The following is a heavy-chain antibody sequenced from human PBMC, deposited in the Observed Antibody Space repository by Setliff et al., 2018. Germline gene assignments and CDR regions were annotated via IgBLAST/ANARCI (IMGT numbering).Heavy chain of an antibody. CDR2: VNPGGLTS. CDR1: GYSFTSHY. V-gene: IGHV1-46*01. CDR3: ARAGLAAAGRKGVFEY. J-gene: IGHJ4*02. D-gene: IGHD6-25*01. Sequence: GASVKVSCKTSGYSFTSHYMHWVRQAPGQGLEWMGIVNPGGLTSSSTQKFEGRVTMTRDTSTSTVYMELNSLTSDDTAVYYCARAGLAAAGRKGVFEYWGQGTAVTVSS.